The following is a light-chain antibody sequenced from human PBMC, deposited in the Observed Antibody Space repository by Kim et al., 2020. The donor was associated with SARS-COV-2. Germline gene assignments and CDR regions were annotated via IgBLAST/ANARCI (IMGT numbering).Light chain of an antibody. J-gene: IGLJ2*01. CDR1: SSDVGSYNS. CDR3: CSYAGTFTSL. V-gene: IGLV2-11*03. Sequence: GQSVTISGTGTSSDVGSYNSVSWYQQHPGNAPKVMIYDVSKRPSGVPDLFSGSKSSNTASLTISGLQADDEADYYCCSYAGTFTSLFGGGTKLTVL. CDR2: DVS.